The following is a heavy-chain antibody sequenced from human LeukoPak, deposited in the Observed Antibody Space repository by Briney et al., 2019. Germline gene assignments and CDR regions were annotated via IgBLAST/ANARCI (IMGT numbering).Heavy chain of an antibody. Sequence: SETLSLTCTVSGGSISSYYWSWIRQPPGKGLEWIGYIYYSGSTNYNPFLKSRVTISVDASKNQFSLKLSSVTAADTAVYYCARELFVKGPFDYWGQGTLVTVSS. J-gene: IGHJ4*02. CDR1: GGSISSYY. CDR3: ARELFVKGPFDY. CDR2: IYYSGST. D-gene: IGHD2/OR15-2a*01. V-gene: IGHV4-59*12.